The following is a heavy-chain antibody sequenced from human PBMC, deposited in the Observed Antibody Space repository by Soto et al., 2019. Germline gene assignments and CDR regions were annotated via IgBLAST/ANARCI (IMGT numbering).Heavy chain of an antibody. CDR3: AKGHRVETPRRGQFYFYSYGMDA. V-gene: IGHV4-34*01. J-gene: IGHJ6*02. Sequence: QVQLQQWGAGLLKPSETLSLTCAVYGGSFSNYHWTWIRQSPGKGLEWIGEIGQSGITKYNPSLKNRVSITIDTSKNQFSLGLNSMTAPDTAVYYCAKGHRVETPRRGQFYFYSYGMDAWGQGTTVTVSS. CDR2: IGQSGIT. CDR1: GGSFSNYH. D-gene: IGHD2-21*02.